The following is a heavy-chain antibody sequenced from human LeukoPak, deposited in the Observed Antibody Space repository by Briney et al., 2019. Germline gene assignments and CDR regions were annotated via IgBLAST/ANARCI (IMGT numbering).Heavy chain of an antibody. J-gene: IGHJ4*02. CDR2: ISYSGTT. V-gene: IGHV4-59*11. D-gene: IGHD2-15*01. CDR3: ARGETVMVAATDFDF. CDR1: GGSISNHY. Sequence: SETLSLTCTVSGGSISNHYWSWIRQPPGKRLEWIGYISYSGTTKYIPSLKSRVTMSVDTSKNQFSLQLSSVTATDTAVYYCARGETVMVAATDFDFWGQGTLVTVSS.